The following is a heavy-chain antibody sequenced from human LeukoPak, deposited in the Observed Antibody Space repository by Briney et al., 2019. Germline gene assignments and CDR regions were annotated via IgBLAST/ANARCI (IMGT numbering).Heavy chain of an antibody. CDR2: IHYTGST. D-gene: IGHD5-18*01. CDR1: SGSISTYY. V-gene: IGHV4-59*12. Sequence: SETLSLTCTVSSGSISTYYWTWIRQPPGKRLEWIGFIHYTGSTNYNPSLKSRVTMSVDTSKNQFSLKLSSVTAADTAVYYCARVGTAMVLDYWGQGTLVTVSS. J-gene: IGHJ4*02. CDR3: ARVGTAMVLDY.